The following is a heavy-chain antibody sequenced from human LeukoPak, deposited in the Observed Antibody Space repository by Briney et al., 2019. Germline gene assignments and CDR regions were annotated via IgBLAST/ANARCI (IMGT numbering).Heavy chain of an antibody. V-gene: IGHV3-21*01. CDR1: GFTLSNYW. CDR2: ISSSSSYI. J-gene: IGHJ4*02. CDR3: ARADTYYYDSSGYYALDY. Sequence: GGSLRLSCAASGFTLSNYWMTWVRQAPGKGLEWVSSISSSSSYIYYADSVKGRFTISRDNAKNSLYLQMNSLRAEDTAVYYCARADTYYYDSSGYYALDYWGQGTLVTVSS. D-gene: IGHD3-22*01.